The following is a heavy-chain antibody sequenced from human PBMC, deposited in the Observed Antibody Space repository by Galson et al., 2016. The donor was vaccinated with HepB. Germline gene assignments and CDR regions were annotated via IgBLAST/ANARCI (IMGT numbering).Heavy chain of an antibody. CDR1: GFIFSHYG. V-gene: IGHV3-33*01. CDR3: ATEDLSSPGNGALDI. J-gene: IGHJ3*02. D-gene: IGHD6-13*01. Sequence: LRLSCAASGFIFSHYGMHWVRQAPGEGLEWVAMIWFDGSSKHHSDSVRGRFTISGDNSKNTLYLEMNSLRAEDTAVYYCATEDLSSPGNGALDIWGQGAMVTVSS. CDR2: IWFDGSSK.